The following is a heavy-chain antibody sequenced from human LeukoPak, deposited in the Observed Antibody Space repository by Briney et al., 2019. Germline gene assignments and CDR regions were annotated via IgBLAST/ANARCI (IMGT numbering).Heavy chain of an antibody. V-gene: IGHV3-7*01. CDR1: GFTFSDYW. D-gene: IGHD6-6*01. Sequence: GGSLRLSCTASGFTFSDYWMTWVRQAPGKGSEWVANIKQDGSQRYYVDSVRGRFTISRDNAKNSLFLQMNGLRAEDTAVYYCARRGGSSSRRSPIDYWGQGTLVTVSS. CDR3: ARRGGSSSRRSPIDY. CDR2: IKQDGSQR. J-gene: IGHJ4*02.